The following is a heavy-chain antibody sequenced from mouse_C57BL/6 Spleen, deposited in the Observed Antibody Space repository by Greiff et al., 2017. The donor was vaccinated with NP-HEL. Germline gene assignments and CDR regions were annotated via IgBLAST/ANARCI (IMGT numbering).Heavy chain of an antibody. V-gene: IGHV3-6*01. CDR2: ISYNGSN. CDR1: GYSITSGYY. J-gene: IGHJ4*01. Sequence: EVQLQESGPGLVKPSQSLSLTCSVTGYSITSGYYWNWIRQFPGNKLEWMGYISYNGSNNYNPSLNNRIAITRDTSKNQFFLKLNSVTTEDTATYYCARDLYGNYVDYWGQGTSVTVSS. CDR3: ARDLYGNYVDY. D-gene: IGHD2-1*01.